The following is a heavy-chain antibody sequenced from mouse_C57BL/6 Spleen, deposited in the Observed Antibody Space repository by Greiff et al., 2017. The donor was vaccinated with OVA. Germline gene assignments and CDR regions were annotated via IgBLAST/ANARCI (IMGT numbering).Heavy chain of an antibody. Sequence: EVMLVESGGGLVKPGGSLKLSCAASGFTFSDYGMHWVRQAPEKGLEWVAYISSGSSTIYYADTVKGRFTISRDNAKNTLFLQMTSLRSEDTAMYYCARSLLWYFDYWGQGTTLTVSS. CDR3: ARSLLWYFDY. J-gene: IGHJ2*01. CDR1: GFTFSDYG. CDR2: ISSGSSTI. D-gene: IGHD2-1*01. V-gene: IGHV5-17*01.